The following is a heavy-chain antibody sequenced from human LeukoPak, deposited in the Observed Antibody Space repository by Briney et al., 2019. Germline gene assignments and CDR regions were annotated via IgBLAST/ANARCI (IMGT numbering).Heavy chain of an antibody. D-gene: IGHD4-17*01. CDR3: ASLEMTTVTDGGAFDI. CDR2: INPNSGGT. V-gene: IGHV1-2*02. Sequence: ASVKVSCKTSGYTFTGYYMHWVRQAPGQGLEWMGWINPNSGGTNYAQKFQGRVTITRDTSISTAYMELSRLRSDDTAVYYCASLEMTTVTDGGAFDIWGQGTMVTVSS. CDR1: GYTFTGYY. J-gene: IGHJ3*02.